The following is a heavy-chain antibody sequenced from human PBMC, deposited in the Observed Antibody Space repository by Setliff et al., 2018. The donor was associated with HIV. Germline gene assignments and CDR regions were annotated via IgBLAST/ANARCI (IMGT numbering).Heavy chain of an antibody. Sequence: SETLSLTCTVSGYSISSGYYWGWIRQPPGKGLEWIGSIYHSGSTYYNPSLKSRVTISVDTSKNQFSLTLTSVTAADTAVYYCARALDSGSFPRELDYWGQGTLVTVSS. CDR1: GYSISSGYY. V-gene: IGHV4-38-2*02. CDR3: ARALDSGSFPRELDY. CDR2: IYHSGST. J-gene: IGHJ4*02. D-gene: IGHD1-26*01.